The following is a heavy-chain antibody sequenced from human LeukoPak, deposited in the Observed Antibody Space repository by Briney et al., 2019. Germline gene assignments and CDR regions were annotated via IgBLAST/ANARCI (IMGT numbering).Heavy chain of an antibody. CDR3: ASFNSGYDFDY. Sequence: GGSLRLSCAASGFTFSSYSMNWVRQDPGKGLEWVSSISSSSSYIYYADSVKGRFTISRDNAKNSLYLQMNSLRAEDTAVYYCASFNSGYDFDYWGQGTLVTVSS. D-gene: IGHD5-12*01. V-gene: IGHV3-21*01. CDR2: ISSSSSYI. CDR1: GFTFSSYS. J-gene: IGHJ4*02.